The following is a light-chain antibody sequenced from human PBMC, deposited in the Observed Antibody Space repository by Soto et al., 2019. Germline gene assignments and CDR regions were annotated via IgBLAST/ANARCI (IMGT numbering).Light chain of an antibody. J-gene: IGKJ5*01. V-gene: IGKV2-28*01. Sequence: DIVLTQSPLALPVTPGGPASIACRSSQSLLHSHAYHYVDWYLQKPGQSPKLLIYWASNRASGVPDRFSGSGSGTDFTLKISRVEADDVGVYYCMQVLQSPITFGQGTRLEI. CDR3: MQVLQSPIT. CDR2: WAS. CDR1: QSLLHSHAYHY.